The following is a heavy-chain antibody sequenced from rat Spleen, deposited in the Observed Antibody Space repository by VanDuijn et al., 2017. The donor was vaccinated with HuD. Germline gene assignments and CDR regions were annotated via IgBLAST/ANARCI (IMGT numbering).Heavy chain of an antibody. Sequence: EVQLVESGGGLVQPGRSMKLSCAASGFTFNNYWMTWIRQAPGKGLEWFASITNTGRSTFYPDSVKGRFTISRDNAKSTLSLQMDSLRSEDTATYYCARRHFGYTDYFDYWGQGVMVTVSS. J-gene: IGHJ2*01. D-gene: IGHD1-4*01. CDR3: ARRHFGYTDYFDY. V-gene: IGHV5-31*01. CDR2: ITNTGRST. CDR1: GFTFNNYW.